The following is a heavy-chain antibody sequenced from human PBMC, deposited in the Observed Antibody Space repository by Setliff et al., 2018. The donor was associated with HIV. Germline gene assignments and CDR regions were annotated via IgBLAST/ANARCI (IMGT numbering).Heavy chain of an antibody. CDR1: GFTFSNAW. Sequence: NPGGSLRLSCAGSGFTFSNAWMSWIRQAPGKGLEWVARLKSNAEGGTADYAAPVRRRFTISRDDSKNTLYLLMNRLKVEDTAVYYCTTLLSGVGTDVFDIWGQGTMVTVSS. D-gene: IGHD2-15*01. CDR3: TTLLSGVGTDVFDI. J-gene: IGHJ3*02. V-gene: IGHV3-15*01. CDR2: LKSNAEGGTA.